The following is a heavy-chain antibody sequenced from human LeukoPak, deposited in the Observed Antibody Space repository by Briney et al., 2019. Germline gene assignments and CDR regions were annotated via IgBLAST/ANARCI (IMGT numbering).Heavy chain of an antibody. CDR2: IYYSGST. J-gene: IGHJ4*02. CDR3: ARYDYGDYGSLYYFDY. Sequence: SETLSLTCTVSGGSISSYYWSWIRQPPGKGPEWIGYIYYSGSTNYNPSLKSRVTISVDTSKNQFSLKLSSVTAADTAVYYCARYDYGDYGSLYYFDYWGQGTLVTVSS. V-gene: IGHV4-59*01. D-gene: IGHD4-17*01. CDR1: GGSISSYY.